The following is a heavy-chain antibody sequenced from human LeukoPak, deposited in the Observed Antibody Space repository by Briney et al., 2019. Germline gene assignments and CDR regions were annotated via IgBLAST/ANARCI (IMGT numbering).Heavy chain of an antibody. D-gene: IGHD3-22*01. V-gene: IGHV1-69*05. CDR3: ARDDPGYDSSGYYFPLRY. Sequence: SVKVSCKASGGTFSSYAISWVRQAPGQGLEWMGGIIPIFGTANYAQKFQGRVTMTRDTSTSTVYMELSSLRSVDTAVYYCARDDPGYDSSGYYFPLRYWGQGTLVTVSS. CDR1: GGTFSSYA. J-gene: IGHJ4*02. CDR2: IIPIFGTA.